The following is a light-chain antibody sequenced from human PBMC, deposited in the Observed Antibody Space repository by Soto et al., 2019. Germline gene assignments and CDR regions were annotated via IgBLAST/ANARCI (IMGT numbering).Light chain of an antibody. V-gene: IGLV2-14*01. J-gene: IGLJ1*01. CDR2: EVS. Sequence: QSVLTQPASVSGSPGQSITISCTGTSSDIGGYNYVSWYQLHPNKAPKLIIYEVSNRPSGVSNRFSGSKSGSTASLTISGLQAEDEADYYCSSYTSSTAYVFGTGTKVTVL. CDR1: SSDIGGYNY. CDR3: SSYTSSTAYV.